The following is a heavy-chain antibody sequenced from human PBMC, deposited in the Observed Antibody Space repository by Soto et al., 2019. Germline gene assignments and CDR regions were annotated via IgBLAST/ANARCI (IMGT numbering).Heavy chain of an antibody. J-gene: IGHJ5*02. CDR3: ARHVVDRGVHS. D-gene: IGHD2-8*01. CDR1: GFTFRDYA. CDR2: ITNRGDHT. V-gene: IGHV3-23*01. Sequence: EVEVLESGGDLVQPGGSLRLSCTASGFTFRDYAMTWVRQAPGQGLEYVSSITNRGDHTYYADSVKGRFTISRDNSKNTLYPQMNSLRVEDTAIYYCARHVVDRGVHSWGQGTLVTVSS.